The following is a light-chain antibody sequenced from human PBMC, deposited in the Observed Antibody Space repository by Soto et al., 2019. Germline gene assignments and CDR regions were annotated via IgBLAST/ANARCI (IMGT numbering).Light chain of an antibody. CDR1: RSVKTN. J-gene: IGKJ4*01. CDR2: GAS. CDR3: QQYGSPLT. V-gene: IGKV3-15*01. Sequence: EIVMTQSPATLSVSPGERATLSCRASRSVKTNLAWYQQNPGQAPRLLIYGASTRATNVSARFSGSGSGTEFTLTISSLQSEDFALYYCQQYGSPLTFGGGTKVDIK.